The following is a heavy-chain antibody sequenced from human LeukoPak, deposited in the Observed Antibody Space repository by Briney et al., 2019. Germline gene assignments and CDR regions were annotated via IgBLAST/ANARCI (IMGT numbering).Heavy chain of an antibody. CDR2: IRYDGSNK. J-gene: IGHJ4*02. CDR1: GFTFSSYG. Sequence: GGSLRLSCAASGFTFSSYGMHWVRQAPGKGLEWVAFIRYDGSNKYYADSVKGRFTISRDSSRDTLYLQMISLRAEDTAVYYCAKSAVGATLGDYWGQGTPVTVSS. CDR3: AKSAVGATLGDY. D-gene: IGHD1-26*01. V-gene: IGHV3-30*02.